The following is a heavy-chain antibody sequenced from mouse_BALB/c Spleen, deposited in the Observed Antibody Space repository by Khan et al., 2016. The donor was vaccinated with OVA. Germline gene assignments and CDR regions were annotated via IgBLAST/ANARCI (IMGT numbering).Heavy chain of an antibody. J-gene: IGHJ4*01. V-gene: IGHV3-2*02. D-gene: IGHD1-1*01. CDR3: ARKNYYGYAMDY. Sequence: VQLKQSGPGLVKPSQSLSLTCTVTGYSITSGYAWNWIRQFPGNKLEWMGYISYSGSTSYNPSLRSRISITRDTSKNQFFLQLNSVTTEDTATYYCARKNYYGYAMDYWGQGTSVTVSP. CDR2: ISYSGST. CDR1: GYSITSGYA.